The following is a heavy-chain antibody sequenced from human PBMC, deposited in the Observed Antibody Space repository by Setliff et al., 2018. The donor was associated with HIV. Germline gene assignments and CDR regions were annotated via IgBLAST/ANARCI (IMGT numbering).Heavy chain of an antibody. Sequence: GGSLRLSCAASGFTFSSYAMNWVRQAPGKGLEWVSAIRGSGRSTYYADSVKGRFTISRDNAKNSLYLQMNSLRAEDTAVYYCARDSLIGRLQPFNVWGKGTTVTVSS. J-gene: IGHJ6*04. V-gene: IGHV3-23*01. CDR3: ARDSLIGRLQPFNV. CDR2: IRGSGRST. CDR1: GFTFSSYA. D-gene: IGHD6-25*01.